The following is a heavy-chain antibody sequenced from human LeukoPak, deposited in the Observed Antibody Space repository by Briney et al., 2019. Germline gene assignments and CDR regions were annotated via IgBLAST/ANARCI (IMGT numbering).Heavy chain of an antibody. J-gene: IGHJ4*02. V-gene: IGHV1-69*05. CDR2: IIPIFGTA. D-gene: IGHD3-3*01. CDR3: ARGRPTDHRGSGYLGDY. CDR1: GYTFTSYY. Sequence: ASVKVSCKASGYTFTSYYMHWVRQAPGQGLEWMGGIIPIFGTANYAQKFQGRVTITTDESTSTAYMELSSLRSEDTAVYYCARGRPTDHRGSGYLGDYWGQGTLVTVSS.